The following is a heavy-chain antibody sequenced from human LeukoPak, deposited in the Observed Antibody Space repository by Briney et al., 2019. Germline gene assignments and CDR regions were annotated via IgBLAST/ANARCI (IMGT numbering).Heavy chain of an antibody. J-gene: IGHJ4*02. V-gene: IGHV3-23*01. D-gene: IGHD3-16*01. CDR2: ISGSGVNT. CDR3: AKGYVVPFDY. CDR1: GFTFRNFA. Sequence: GGSLRLSCAASGFTFRNFALTWVRQAPGKGLEWVSTISGSGVNTDYADSVKGRFTISRDNSKNTLYLQMNSLRAEDTAVYYCAKGYVVPFDYWGQGTLVTVSS.